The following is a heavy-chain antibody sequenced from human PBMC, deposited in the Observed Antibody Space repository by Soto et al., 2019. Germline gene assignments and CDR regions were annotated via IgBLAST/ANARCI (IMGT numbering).Heavy chain of an antibody. J-gene: IGHJ4*02. CDR1: CGSIGSRSYY. CDR2: IFYSGNS. CDR3: ARDNGTPETGQHFDY. D-gene: IGHD3-9*01. V-gene: IGHV4-39*02. Sequence: PLETQSLSWTVACGSIGSRSYYWGLKHQPPRKGLEWIGNIFYSGNSFYNPSLKSRVTVSVDTSKNQFSLSLSSVTAADTAIYHCARDNGTPETGQHFDYWGQGTQVTVSS.